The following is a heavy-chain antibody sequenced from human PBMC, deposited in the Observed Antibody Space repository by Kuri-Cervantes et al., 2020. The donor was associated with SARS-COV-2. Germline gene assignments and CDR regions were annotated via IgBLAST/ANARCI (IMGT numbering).Heavy chain of an antibody. Sequence: SETLSLTCTVSGGSISSGSYYWSWIRQPAGKGLEWIGYIYTSGSTNYNPSLKSRVTISVDTSKNQFSLKLSSVTAADTAVYYCARYRNDFWSGYCFFDYWGQGTLVTVSS. D-gene: IGHD3-3*01. CDR3: ARYRNDFWSGYCFFDY. J-gene: IGHJ4*02. CDR1: GGSISSGSYY. CDR2: IYTSGST. V-gene: IGHV4-61*09.